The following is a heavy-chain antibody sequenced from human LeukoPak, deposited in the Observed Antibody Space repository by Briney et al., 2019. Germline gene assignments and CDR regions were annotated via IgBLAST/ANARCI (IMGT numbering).Heavy chain of an antibody. CDR2: ISGSGGST. V-gene: IGHV3-23*01. D-gene: IGHD6-19*01. CDR3: ALGTAVAGYFDY. CDR1: GFTFSSYA. J-gene: IGHJ4*02. Sequence: GGSLRLSCAASGFTFSSYAMSWVRQAPGKGLEWVSAISGSGGSTYYADSVKGRFTISRDNSKNTLYLQMNSLRAEDTAVYYCALGTAVAGYFDYWGQGTLVTVSS.